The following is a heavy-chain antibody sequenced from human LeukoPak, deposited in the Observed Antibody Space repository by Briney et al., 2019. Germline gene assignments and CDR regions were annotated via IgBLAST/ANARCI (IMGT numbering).Heavy chain of an antibody. J-gene: IGHJ4*02. V-gene: IGHV4-59*12. CDR1: GGSISSYY. CDR2: IYYSGST. CDR3: ARVRRFGSGVDY. D-gene: IGHD6-25*01. Sequence: SETLSLTCTVSGGSISSYYWSWIRQPPGKGLEWIGYIYYSGSTNYNPSLKSRVTISVGTSKNQFSLKLSSVTAADTAVYYCARVRRFGSGVDYWGQGTLVTVSS.